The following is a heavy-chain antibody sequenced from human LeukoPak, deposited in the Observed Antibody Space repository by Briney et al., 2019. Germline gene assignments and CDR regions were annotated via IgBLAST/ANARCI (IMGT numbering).Heavy chain of an antibody. J-gene: IGHJ4*02. Sequence: SETLSLTCTVSGGSISSSSYYWGWIRQPPGKGLEWIGSIYYSGSTYYNPSLKGRVTISVDTSKNQFSLKLSSVTAADTAVYYCARESRDDILTGYYGHWGQGTLVTVSS. CDR1: GGSISSSSYY. D-gene: IGHD3-9*01. CDR2: IYYSGST. CDR3: ARESRDDILTGYYGH. V-gene: IGHV4-39*07.